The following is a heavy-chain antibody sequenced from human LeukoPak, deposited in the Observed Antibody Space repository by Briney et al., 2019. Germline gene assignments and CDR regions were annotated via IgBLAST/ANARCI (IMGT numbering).Heavy chain of an antibody. J-gene: IGHJ6*02. Sequence: GGSLRLSCEVSGFTFSSYWMNWVRQAPGKGLEWVANIKQDGSDKYYVDSVRGRFTISRDNAKNSLYLQMNSLRPEDTALYYCVKDMNPGGADVWGQGTTVTVSS. D-gene: IGHD3-10*01. V-gene: IGHV3-7*03. CDR3: VKDMNPGGADV. CDR2: IKQDGSDK. CDR1: GFTFSSYW.